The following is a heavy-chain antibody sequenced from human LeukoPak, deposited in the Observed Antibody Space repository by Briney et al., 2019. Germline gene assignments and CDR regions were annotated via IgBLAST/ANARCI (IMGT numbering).Heavy chain of an antibody. CDR1: GGAFSSYA. CDR2: LIPMFRTP. V-gene: IGHV1-69*05. Sequence: SVKVPCKAAGGAFSSYAFSWVRQAPGQGLEWMGGLIPMFRTPNYAQKFLGRVTITTDESTSTAYMELTSLGADDTAVYYCARDSTGTTWQLDYWGQGTLVTVSS. CDR3: ARDSTGTTWQLDY. D-gene: IGHD1-1*01. J-gene: IGHJ4*02.